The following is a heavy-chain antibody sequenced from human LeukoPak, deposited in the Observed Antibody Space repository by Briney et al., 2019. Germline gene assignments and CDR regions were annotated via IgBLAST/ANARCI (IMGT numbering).Heavy chain of an antibody. CDR1: GGSISSYY. CDR2: MYYSGST. J-gene: IGHJ4*02. Sequence: PSETLSLTCTVSGGSISSYYWGWIRQPPGKGLEWIGSMYYSGSTYYNPSLKSRVTISVDTSKNQFSLKLYSVTAADTAVYYCARVPGPDYFDYWGQGTLVIVSS. CDR3: ARVPGPDYFDY. V-gene: IGHV4-39*07.